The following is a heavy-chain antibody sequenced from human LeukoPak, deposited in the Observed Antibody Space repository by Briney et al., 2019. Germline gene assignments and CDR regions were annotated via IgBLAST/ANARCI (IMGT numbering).Heavy chain of an antibody. CDR1: GYTFTSYG. D-gene: IGHD5-18*01. CDR3: ARHRPQYSYGPGDY. CDR2: ISAYNGNT. J-gene: IGHJ4*02. Sequence: ASVKVSCKASGYTFTSYGISWVRQAPGQGLEWMGWISAYNGNTNYAQKLQGRVTMTRNTSISTAYMELSSLRSEDAAVYYCARHRPQYSYGPGDYWGQGTLVTVSS. V-gene: IGHV1-18*01.